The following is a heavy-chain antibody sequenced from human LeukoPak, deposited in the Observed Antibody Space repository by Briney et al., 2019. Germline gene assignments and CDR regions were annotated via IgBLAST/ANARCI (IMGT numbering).Heavy chain of an antibody. CDR3: AGGGVGATTGTYDS. J-gene: IGHJ4*02. CDR1: GDSISSGGYS. V-gene: IGHV4-30-2*01. Sequence: TLSLTCAVTGDSISSGGYSWRWIRQPPGMALEWIVNIYHSGRTHHNPSLQSRVPMSVDRSKNQSSLKRTSVTAADTAVYYCAGGGVGATTGTYDSWGQGIPVTVSS. CDR2: IYHSGRT. D-gene: IGHD1-26*01.